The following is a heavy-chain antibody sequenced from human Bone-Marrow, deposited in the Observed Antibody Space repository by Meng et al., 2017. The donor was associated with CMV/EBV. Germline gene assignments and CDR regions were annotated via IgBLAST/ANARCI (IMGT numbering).Heavy chain of an antibody. J-gene: IGHJ5*02. D-gene: IGHD6-6*01. CDR2: IYYSGST. Sequence: ESLKISCAASGFTFSSYSMNWVRQAPGKGLEWIGYIYYSGSTNYNPSLKSRVTISVDTSKNQFSLKLSSVTAADTAVYYCASSMAYSSSYSFDPWGQGTLVTVSS. V-gene: IGHV4-59*01. CDR1: GFTFSSYS. CDR3: ASSMAYSSSYSFDP.